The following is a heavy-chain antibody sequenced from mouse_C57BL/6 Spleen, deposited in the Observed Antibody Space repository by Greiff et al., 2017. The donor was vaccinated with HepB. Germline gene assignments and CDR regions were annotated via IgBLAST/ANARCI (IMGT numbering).Heavy chain of an antibody. CDR1: GYSITSGYY. D-gene: IGHD1-1*01. V-gene: IGHV3-6*01. CDR2: ISYDGSN. J-gene: IGHJ1*03. CDR3: ARDATVVGDWYFDV. Sequence: DVKLVESGPGLVKPSQSLSLTCSVTGYSITSGYYWNWIRQFPGNKLEWMGYISYDGSNNYNPSLKNRISITRDTSKNQFFLKLNSVTTEDTATYYCARDATVVGDWYFDVWGTGTTVTVSS.